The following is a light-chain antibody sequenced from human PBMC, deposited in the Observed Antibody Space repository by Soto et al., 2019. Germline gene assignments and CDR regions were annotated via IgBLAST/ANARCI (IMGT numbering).Light chain of an antibody. CDR1: QSVNNY. Sequence: DIQMTQSPTSLTASVGDRVTITCRASQSVNNYLDWYQQKPGKAPKLLIYAASNLQSGVPSRFSGSGSGTDFTLTISKVQPEDVATYYCQQTDRPRGTFGQGTKVE. V-gene: IGKV1-39*01. J-gene: IGKJ1*01. CDR2: AAS. CDR3: QQTDRPRGT.